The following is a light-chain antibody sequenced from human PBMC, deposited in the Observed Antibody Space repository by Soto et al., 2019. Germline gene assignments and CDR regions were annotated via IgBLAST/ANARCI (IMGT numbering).Light chain of an antibody. V-gene: IGLV2-14*03. Sequence: QSALTQPASVSGSPGQSITIPCTGTSSDIGAYNYVSWYQQHPGKAPKLIIFEVSNRPSGVSNRFSGSTSGNTASLTISGRHPDDEEAYHYSSYTGGNASWIFGAGTKLTVL. J-gene: IGLJ3*02. CDR3: SSYTGGNASWI. CDR1: SSDIGAYNY. CDR2: EVS.